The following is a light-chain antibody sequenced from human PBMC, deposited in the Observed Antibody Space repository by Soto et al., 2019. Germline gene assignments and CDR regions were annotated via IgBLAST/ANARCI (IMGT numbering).Light chain of an antibody. CDR2: GAP. Sequence: EIVLTQSPGTLSLSPGERATLSCRASQSLSSSSLAWYQLKPGQAPRLLIYGAPSRATGIPDKFSGSGSGTDFTLTISSLQSADFAVYYCQQYNNWPPCTFGQGTKLEIK. CDR3: QQYNNWPPCT. V-gene: IGKV3-20*01. J-gene: IGKJ2*02. CDR1: QSLSSSS.